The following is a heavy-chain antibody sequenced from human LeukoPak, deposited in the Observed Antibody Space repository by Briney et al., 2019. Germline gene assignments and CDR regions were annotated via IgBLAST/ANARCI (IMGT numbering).Heavy chain of an antibody. Sequence: SETLSLTCTVSGGSINNEYWSWIRQPPGKGLEWIGYIYYSGSTNYNPSLKSRVTISLDTSKNQFSLNLTSVIAADTAVYYCARAYCLGGNCYFRYWGQGTLLTVSS. CDR1: GGSINNEY. CDR2: IYYSGST. V-gene: IGHV4-59*12. D-gene: IGHD2-15*01. CDR3: ARAYCLGGNCYFRY. J-gene: IGHJ4*02.